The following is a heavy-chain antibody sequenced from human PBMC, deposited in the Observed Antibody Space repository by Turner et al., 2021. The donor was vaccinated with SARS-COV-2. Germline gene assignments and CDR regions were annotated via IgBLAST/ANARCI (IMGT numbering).Heavy chain of an antibody. CDR3: AKDLTFIVVNDVVDA. Sequence: EVQLLEYGGGLVQPGGSLRLSCVASGFRFNTFAMSWVRQAPGKGLEWVSAISGGGGSISYADSVKGRFAISRDNSKNTLYLQMNSLRAEDTAVYYCAKDLTFIVVNDVVDAWGQGTTVTVSS. CDR2: ISGGGGSI. J-gene: IGHJ6*02. V-gene: IGHV3-23*01. D-gene: IGHD2-2*01. CDR1: GFRFNTFA.